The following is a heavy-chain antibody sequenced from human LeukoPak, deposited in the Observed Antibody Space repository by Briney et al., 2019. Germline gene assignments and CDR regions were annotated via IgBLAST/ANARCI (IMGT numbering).Heavy chain of an antibody. CDR2: ISDSGST. V-gene: IGHV4-59*01. D-gene: IGHD3-22*01. J-gene: IGHJ4*02. Sequence: SETLSLTCTVSGGSISSLYWSWIRQPPGRGLEWIGFISDSGSTNYNPSLKSRVTISVDTSKNQFSLKVNSVTAADTAVYYCGRGGYYLAYWGQGTLVTVSS. CDR3: GRGGYYLAY. CDR1: GGSISSLY.